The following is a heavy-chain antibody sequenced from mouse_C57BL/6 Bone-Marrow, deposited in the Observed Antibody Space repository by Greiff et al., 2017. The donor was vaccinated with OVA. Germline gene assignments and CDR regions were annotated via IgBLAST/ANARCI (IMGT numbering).Heavy chain of an antibody. CDR1: GFNIKDDY. V-gene: IGHV14-4*01. Sequence: VQLQQSGAELVRPGASVKLSCTASGFNIKDDYMHWVKQRPEQGLEWIGWLDPENGDTEYASKFQGEATITADTSSNTAYLQLSSLTSGDTAVYYCTNCGNFHFDYWGQGTALTVSS. CDR3: TNCGNFHFDY. J-gene: IGHJ2*01. D-gene: IGHD2-1*01. CDR2: LDPENGDT.